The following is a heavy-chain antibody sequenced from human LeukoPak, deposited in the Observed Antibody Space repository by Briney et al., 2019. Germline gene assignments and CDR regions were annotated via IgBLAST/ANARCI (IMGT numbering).Heavy chain of an antibody. V-gene: IGHV3-23*01. CDR1: GFTFSSYA. CDR3: AKAQEGLTLLDAFDI. CDR2: ISGSGGST. D-gene: IGHD4/OR15-4a*01. J-gene: IGHJ3*02. Sequence: PGGSLRLSCAASGFTFSSYAMSWVRQAPGKGLEWVSAISGSGGSTYCADSVKGRFTISRDKSKNTLYLQMNSLRAEDTAVYYCAKAQEGLTLLDAFDIWGQGTMVTVSS.